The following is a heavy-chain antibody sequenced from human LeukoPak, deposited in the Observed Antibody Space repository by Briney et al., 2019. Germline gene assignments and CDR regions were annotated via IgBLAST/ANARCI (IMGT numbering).Heavy chain of an antibody. Sequence: GGSLRLSCTASGFTFGDYAMSWVRQAPGKGLEWVGFIRSKAYDGTTEYAASVKGRFTISRDDSKSIAYLQMNSLKTEDTAVYYCTREYDFWSGYSYFDYWGQGTLVTVSS. D-gene: IGHD3-3*01. CDR2: IRSKAYDGTT. CDR1: GFTFGDYA. J-gene: IGHJ4*02. V-gene: IGHV3-49*04. CDR3: TREYDFWSGYSYFDY.